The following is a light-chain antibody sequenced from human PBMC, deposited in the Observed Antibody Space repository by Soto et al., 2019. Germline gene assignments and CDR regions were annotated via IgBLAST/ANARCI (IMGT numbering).Light chain of an antibody. V-gene: IGLV2-8*01. CDR3: SSYAGSNKVV. CDR2: EVS. Sequence: QSVLAQPPSASGSPGQSVTISCTGTSSDVGGYNYVSWYQQHPGKAPKLMIYEVSKRPSGVPDRFSGSKSGNTAPLTVSGLQAEDEADYYCSSYAGSNKVVFGGGTQLTVL. CDR1: SSDVGGYNY. J-gene: IGLJ2*01.